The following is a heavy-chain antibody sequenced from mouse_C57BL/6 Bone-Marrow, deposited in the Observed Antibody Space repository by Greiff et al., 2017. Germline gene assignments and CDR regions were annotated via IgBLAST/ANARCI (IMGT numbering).Heavy chain of an antibody. CDR2: IEPSDSYT. CDR1: GYTFTSYW. J-gene: IGHJ4*01. Sequence: QVQLQQPGAELVRPGTSVTLSCKASGYTFTSYWMHWVKQRPGQGLEWIGVIEPSDSYTNYNQQFKGQATLTVDTSSSTAYMQLSLLTSEESTVYCCGRFYYDYDGYAMDYWGQGTSVTVSS. V-gene: IGHV1-59*01. D-gene: IGHD2-4*01. CDR3: GRFYYDYDGYAMDY.